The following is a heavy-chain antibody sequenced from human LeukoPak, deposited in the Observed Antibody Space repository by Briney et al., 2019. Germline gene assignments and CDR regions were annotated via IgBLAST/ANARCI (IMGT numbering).Heavy chain of an antibody. Sequence: PGGSLRLSCAASGFTFSSYSMNWVRQAPGKGLEWVAFIRYDGSNKYYADSVKGRFTISRDNSKNTLYLQMNSLRAEDTAVYYCAKDVRSGWYFDYWGQGTLVTVSS. D-gene: IGHD6-19*01. V-gene: IGHV3-30*02. CDR3: AKDVRSGWYFDY. CDR1: GFTFSSYS. J-gene: IGHJ4*02. CDR2: IRYDGSNK.